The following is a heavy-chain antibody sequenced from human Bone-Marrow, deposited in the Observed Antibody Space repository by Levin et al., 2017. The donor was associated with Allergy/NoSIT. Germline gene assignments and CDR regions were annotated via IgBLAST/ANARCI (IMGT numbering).Heavy chain of an antibody. CDR1: GFTFSRYG. CDR2: IWFDGSNK. D-gene: IGHD2-2*01. CDR3: ARAAVVAVPEDYGMDM. V-gene: IGHV3-33*01. J-gene: IGHJ6*02. Sequence: PGGSLRLSCAASGFTFSRYGMHWVRQAPGKGLEWVAVIWFDGSNKYYADSVKGRFTISRDNSKNTLDLQMNSLRAEDTAVYYCARAAVVAVPEDYGMDMWGQGTTVTVSS.